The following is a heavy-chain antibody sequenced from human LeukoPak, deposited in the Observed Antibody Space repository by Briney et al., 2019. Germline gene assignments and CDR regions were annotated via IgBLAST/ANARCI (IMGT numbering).Heavy chain of an antibody. Sequence: GGSLRLSCAASGFALSSFAMGWGRQAPGKGLEWGSAISVSGGSTYYADSVRGGFTIARDNSKNTLYLQMHRLRPEDTAVYYCAQQYYYDSSGYYSWGQGTLVTVSS. CDR3: AQQYYYDSSGYYS. V-gene: IGHV3-23*01. CDR1: GFALSSFA. D-gene: IGHD3-22*01. CDR2: ISVSGGST. J-gene: IGHJ4*02.